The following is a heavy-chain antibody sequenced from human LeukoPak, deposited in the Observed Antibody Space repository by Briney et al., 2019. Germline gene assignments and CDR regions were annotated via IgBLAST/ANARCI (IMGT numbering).Heavy chain of an antibody. CDR2: IHRDGGMT. CDR1: GFTFTGNS. Sequence: GGSLRLSCAASGFTFTGNSMHWVRQGPGKGLVWVARIHRDGGMTRYADSVEGRFTISRDNAKNTLYLQMNSLRAEDTAVYYCAKDVGGGSGSYMFDYWGQGTLVTVSS. D-gene: IGHD3-10*01. J-gene: IGHJ4*02. V-gene: IGHV3-74*01. CDR3: AKDVGGGSGSYMFDY.